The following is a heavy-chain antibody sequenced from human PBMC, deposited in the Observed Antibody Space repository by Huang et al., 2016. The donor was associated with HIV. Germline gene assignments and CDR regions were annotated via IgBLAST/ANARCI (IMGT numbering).Heavy chain of an antibody. CDR3: ARPGGSWYYFDY. CDR1: GYSCTSCW. CDR2: IYPGDSDT. Sequence: WSGAGYSCTSCWSGWGRHMPGKSLGVMGIIYPGDSDTRDSPSVQGQVTIAADKSISTAYLQWSSLKASDTAMYYCARPGGSWYYFDYWGQGTLVTVSS. J-gene: IGHJ4*02. V-gene: IGHV5-51*01. D-gene: IGHD6-13*01.